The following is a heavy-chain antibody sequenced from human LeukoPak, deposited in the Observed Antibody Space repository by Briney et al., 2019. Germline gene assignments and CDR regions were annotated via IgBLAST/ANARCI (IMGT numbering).Heavy chain of an antibody. CDR1: GFIFSNAW. CDR2: ISGSGGST. V-gene: IGHV3-23*01. Sequence: GGSLRLSCAASGFIFSNAWMSWVRQAPGKGLEWVSAISGSGGSTYYADSVKGRFTISRDNSKNTLYLQMNSLRAEDTAVYYCAKGARSGTNYGMDVWGQGTTVTVSS. J-gene: IGHJ6*02. CDR3: AKGARSGTNYGMDV. D-gene: IGHD3-10*01.